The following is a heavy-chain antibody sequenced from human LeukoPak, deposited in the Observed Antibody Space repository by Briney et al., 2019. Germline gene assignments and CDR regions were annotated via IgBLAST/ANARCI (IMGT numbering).Heavy chain of an antibody. CDR3: AREIKSLLLRYFDWLSNGMDV. J-gene: IGHJ6*02. D-gene: IGHD3-9*01. Sequence: SVKVSCKASGGTFSSYAISWVRQAPGQGLEWMGGIIPIFGTANYAQKFQGRVTITADESTSTAYMELSSLRSEDTAVYYCAREIKSLLLRYFDWLSNGMDVWGQGTTVTVSS. CDR2: IIPIFGTA. CDR1: GGTFSSYA. V-gene: IGHV1-69*13.